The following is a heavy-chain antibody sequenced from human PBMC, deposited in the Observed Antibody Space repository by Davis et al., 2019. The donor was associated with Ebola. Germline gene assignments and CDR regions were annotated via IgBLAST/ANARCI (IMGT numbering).Heavy chain of an antibody. D-gene: IGHD6-19*01. J-gene: IGHJ4*02. CDR3: ARTPIPIAVAGTFYFDY. CDR2: IDWDDDK. V-gene: IGHV2-70*01. CDR1: GFSLSTSGMC. Sequence: SGPTLVTPTQTLTLTCTFSGFSLSTSGMCVSWIRQPPGKALEWLALIDWDDDKYYSTSLKTRLTISKDTSKNQVVLTMTNMDPVDTATYYCARTPIPIAVAGTFYFDYWGQGTLVTVSS.